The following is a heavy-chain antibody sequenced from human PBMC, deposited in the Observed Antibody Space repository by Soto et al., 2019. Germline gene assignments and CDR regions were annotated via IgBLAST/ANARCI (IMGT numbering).Heavy chain of an antibody. Sequence: SETLSLTCTVSGGSISSYYWSWIRQPPGKGLEWIGYIYYSGSTNYNPSLKSRVTISVDTSKNQFSLKLSSVTAADTAVYYCAHLGELSYFDYWGQGTLVTVSS. CDR2: IYYSGST. J-gene: IGHJ4*02. CDR3: AHLGELSYFDY. CDR1: GGSISSYY. D-gene: IGHD3-16*02. V-gene: IGHV4-59*08.